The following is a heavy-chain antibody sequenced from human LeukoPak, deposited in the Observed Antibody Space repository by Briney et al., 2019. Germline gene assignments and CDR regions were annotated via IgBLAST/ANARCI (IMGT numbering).Heavy chain of an antibody. Sequence: ASVKVSCKASGGTFSTYAINWVRQGPGQGLEWMVEIIPIFDTPNYAQKFQARVTITADESTSTAYLELSSLRSDDTALYYCARGPESASFYDTSGYPYYFDYWGQGTLVTVSS. CDR3: ARGPESASFYDTSGYPYYFDY. J-gene: IGHJ4*02. D-gene: IGHD3-22*01. CDR2: IIPIFDTP. V-gene: IGHV1-69*01. CDR1: GGTFSTYA.